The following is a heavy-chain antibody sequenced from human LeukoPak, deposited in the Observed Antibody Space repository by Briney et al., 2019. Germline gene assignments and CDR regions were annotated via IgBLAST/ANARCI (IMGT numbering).Heavy chain of an antibody. D-gene: IGHD3-3*01. CDR2: INHSGST. J-gene: IGHJ6*02. V-gene: IGHV4-34*01. Sequence: SETLSLTCAVYGGSFSGYYWSWIRQPPGKGLEWIGEINHSGSTNYNPSLKSRVTISVDTSKNQFSLKLSSVTAADTAVYYCARDEAIFGAGYYYGMDVWGQGTTVTVSS. CDR1: GGSFSGYY. CDR3: ARDEAIFGAGYYYGMDV.